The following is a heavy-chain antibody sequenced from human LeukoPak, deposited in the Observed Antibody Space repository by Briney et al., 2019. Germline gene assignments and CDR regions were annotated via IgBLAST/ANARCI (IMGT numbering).Heavy chain of an antibody. D-gene: IGHD6-19*01. CDR1: GFTFSTSA. CDR3: AKDPSSGWYRWSMDV. V-gene: IGHV3-23*01. J-gene: IGHJ6*02. Sequence: GGSLRLSCAASGFTFSTSAMNWVRQAPGKGLEWVSGISGSGDSTYYADSVKGRFTISRDNSKSTLYLQMNSLTTEDTALYYCAKDPSSGWYRWSMDVWGQGTTVTVSS. CDR2: ISGSGDST.